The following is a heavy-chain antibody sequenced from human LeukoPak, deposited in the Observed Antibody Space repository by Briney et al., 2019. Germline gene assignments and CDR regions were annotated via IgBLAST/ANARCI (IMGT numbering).Heavy chain of an antibody. CDR3: ARVTATLFFDY. CDR2: ISAYNGNT. CDR1: GYTFTSYG. J-gene: IGHJ4*02. D-gene: IGHD2-21*02. V-gene: IGHV1-18*04. Sequence: ASVKVPCKASGYTFTSYGISWVRQAPGQGLEWMGWISAYNGNTNYAQKLQGRVTMTTDTSTSAAYMELRSLRSDDTAVYYCARVTATLFFDYWGQGTLVTVSS.